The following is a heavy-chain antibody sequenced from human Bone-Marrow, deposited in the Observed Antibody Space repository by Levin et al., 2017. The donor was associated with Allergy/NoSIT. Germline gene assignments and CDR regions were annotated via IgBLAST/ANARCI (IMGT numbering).Heavy chain of an antibody. V-gene: IGHV4-34*01. CDR2: ITHSGIT. CDR1: RGSFTSYS. D-gene: IGHD4-23*01. Sequence: ASETLSLTCAVSRGSFTSYSWAWIRQPPGKGLEWIGEITHSGITNYNPSLKSRVTISIDKSKNHFSLKLTSVTAADTAVYYCARRPTVVTLSGAFDIWGQGTMVTVSS. J-gene: IGHJ3*02. CDR3: ARRPTVVTLSGAFDI.